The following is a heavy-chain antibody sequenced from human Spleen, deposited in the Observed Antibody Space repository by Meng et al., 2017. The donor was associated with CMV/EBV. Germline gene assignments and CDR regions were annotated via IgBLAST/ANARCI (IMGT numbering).Heavy chain of an antibody. J-gene: IGHJ4*02. Sequence: GESLKISCKGSGYSFTTYWIAWVRQMPGKGLEWMGSIYPGDSDTKYSPSFQGQITISADKSINTAYLRWSSLKASDTAMYYCARASMVVTQYFDYWGPGTLVTVSS. CDR1: GYSFTTYW. CDR3: ARASMVVTQYFDY. CDR2: IYPGDSDT. V-gene: IGHV5-51*01. D-gene: IGHD4/OR15-4a*01.